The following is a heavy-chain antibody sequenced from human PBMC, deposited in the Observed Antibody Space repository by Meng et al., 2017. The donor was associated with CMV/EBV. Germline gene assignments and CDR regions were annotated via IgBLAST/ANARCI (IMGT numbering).Heavy chain of an antibody. Sequence: EFPLVESGGGLIQPGGSLRLSCAASGFTVSNNYMRWFRQAPGEGLEWVSLIYSEGTTDYADSVKGRFTISRDNSKNTLYLQMNSLRAEDTAVYYCARDGNYHGVWGQGTLVTVSS. CDR1: GFTVSNNY. CDR3: ARDGNYHGV. J-gene: IGHJ4*02. CDR2: IYSEGTT. V-gene: IGHV3-53*01. D-gene: IGHD1-7*01.